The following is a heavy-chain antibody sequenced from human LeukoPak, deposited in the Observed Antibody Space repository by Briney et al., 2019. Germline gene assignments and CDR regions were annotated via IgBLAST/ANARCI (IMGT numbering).Heavy chain of an antibody. CDR2: IYHTGST. V-gene: IGHV4-59*01. CDR3: ARDRGTTGYYYLDS. CDR1: GGPITEYY. J-gene: IGHJ4*02. D-gene: IGHD1-26*01. Sequence: SETLSLTCSVSGGPITEYYWSWIRQPPGKGLEWIGYIYHTGSTNYSPSLKSRLTMSVDASRNQFSLKLVSVTAADTGVNYCARDRGTTGYYYLDSWGQGILVTVSS.